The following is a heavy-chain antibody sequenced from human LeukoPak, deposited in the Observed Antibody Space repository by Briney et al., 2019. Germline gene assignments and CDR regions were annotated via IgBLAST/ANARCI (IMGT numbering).Heavy chain of an antibody. CDR3: AKDAMVRGVIVNPYYFDY. CDR2: ISWNSGSI. V-gene: IGHV3-9*01. J-gene: IGHJ4*02. D-gene: IGHD3-10*01. CDR1: GFTFDDYV. Sequence: GGSLRLSCAASGFTFDDYVMHWVRQAPGKGLEWVSGISWNSGSIGYADSVKGRFTISRDNAKNSLYLQMNSLRAEDTALYYCAKDAMVRGVIVNPYYFDYWGQGTLVTVSS.